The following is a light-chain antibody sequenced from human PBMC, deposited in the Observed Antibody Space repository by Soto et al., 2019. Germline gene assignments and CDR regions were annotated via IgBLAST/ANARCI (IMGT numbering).Light chain of an antibody. CDR2: EVT. Sequence: QSALTQPASVSGSPGQSITISCTGSNSDIGAYDYVSWYQQHPGKPPTLLIYEVTFGPSGVPNRFSGSKSGNTATLTISGLLTEDEADYYCGSYASATLIFGGGTKVTVL. CDR3: GSYASATLI. J-gene: IGLJ2*01. CDR1: NSDIGAYDY. V-gene: IGLV2-14*01.